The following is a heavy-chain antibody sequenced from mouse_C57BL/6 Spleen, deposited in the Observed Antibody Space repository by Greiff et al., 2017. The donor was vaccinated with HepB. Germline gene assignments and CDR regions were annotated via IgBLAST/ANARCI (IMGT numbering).Heavy chain of an antibody. CDR2: IYPGDGDT. V-gene: IGHV1-82*01. CDR3: AREFITTVVATGYFDY. Sequence: QVQLKQSGPELVKPGASVKISCKASGYAFSSSWMNWVKQRPGKGLEWIGRIYPGDGDTNYNGKFKGKATLTADKSSSTAYMQLSSLTSEDSAVYFCAREFITTVVATGYFDYWGQGTTLTVSS. CDR1: GYAFSSSW. J-gene: IGHJ2*01. D-gene: IGHD1-1*01.